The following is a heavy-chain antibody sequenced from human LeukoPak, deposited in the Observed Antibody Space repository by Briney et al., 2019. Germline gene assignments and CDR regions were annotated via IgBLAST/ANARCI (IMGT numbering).Heavy chain of an antibody. CDR1: GFTVSSNY. CDR3: ARDSLKNGYNYDYFDY. CDR2: IYSGGST. D-gene: IGHD5-24*01. J-gene: IGHJ4*02. Sequence: PGGSLRLSCAASGFTVSSNYMSWVRQAPGKGLEWVSSIYSGGSTYYTDSVKGRFTISRDNSKNILYLQMNSLTAEDTAVYYCARDSLKNGYNYDYFDYWGQGTLVTVSS. V-gene: IGHV3-66*02.